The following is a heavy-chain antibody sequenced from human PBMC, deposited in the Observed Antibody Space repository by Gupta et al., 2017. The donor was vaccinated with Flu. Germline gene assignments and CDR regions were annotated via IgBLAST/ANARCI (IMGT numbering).Heavy chain of an antibody. J-gene: IGHJ4*02. CDR3: ARGAPTSGGYFGGFVY. Sequence: PGQGLEWMGWINPNSGGTNYAQNFQGRVTMTRDTSVSTAYMELSRLRSDDTAVYYCARGAPTSGGYFGGFVYWGQGTLVTVSS. D-gene: IGHD1-26*01. V-gene: IGHV1-2*02. CDR2: INPNSGGT.